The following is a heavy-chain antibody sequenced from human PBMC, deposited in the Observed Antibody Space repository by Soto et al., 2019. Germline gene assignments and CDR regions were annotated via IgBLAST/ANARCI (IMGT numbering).Heavy chain of an antibody. D-gene: IGHD3-3*01. CDR3: ARSSGLPDENYGMDV. V-gene: IGHV1-2*02. Sequence: QVQLVQSGAEVKKPGASVKVSCKASGYTFTGYYMHWVRQAPGQGLEWMGWINPNSGGTNYAQKFQGRVTMTRETSISTAYMELSRLRSDDTAVYYCARSSGLPDENYGMDVWGQGTTVTVSS. J-gene: IGHJ6*02. CDR2: INPNSGGT. CDR1: GYTFTGYY.